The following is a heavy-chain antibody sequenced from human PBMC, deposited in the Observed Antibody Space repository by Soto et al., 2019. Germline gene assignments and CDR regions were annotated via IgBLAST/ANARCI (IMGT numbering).Heavy chain of an antibody. Sequence: QEQLVESGGGVVQPGRSLRLSCAASGFTFSTNGMHWVRQAPGKGLEWVAVIWYDGSNKYYGDSVKGRFTISRDNSKNTLYLQMNSLRADDTAVYYCARDERHCRSISCFGGPDYGMDAWGQGTTVTVS. CDR1: GFTFSTNG. CDR2: IWYDGSNK. CDR3: ARDERHCRSISCFGGPDYGMDA. D-gene: IGHD2-2*01. J-gene: IGHJ6*02. V-gene: IGHV3-33*01.